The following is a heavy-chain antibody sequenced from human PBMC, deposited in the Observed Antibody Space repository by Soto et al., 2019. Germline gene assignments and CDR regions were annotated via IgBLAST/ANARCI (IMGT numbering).Heavy chain of an antibody. Sequence: QVQLVQSGAEVKKPGASVKVSCKAPGYTFTSYGISWVRQAPGQGLERMGWISAYNGNTKYAQKLQGRVTMTTDTSTRTADMELRSPRSDDTAVYYSARELNYFDYWGQGTLVTVSS. V-gene: IGHV1-18*01. J-gene: IGHJ4*02. CDR3: ARELNYFDY. D-gene: IGHD3-16*01. CDR1: GYTFTSYG. CDR2: ISAYNGNT.